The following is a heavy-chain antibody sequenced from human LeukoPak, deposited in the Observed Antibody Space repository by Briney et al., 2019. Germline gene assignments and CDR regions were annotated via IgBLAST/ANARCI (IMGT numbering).Heavy chain of an antibody. J-gene: IGHJ4*02. D-gene: IGHD6-13*01. CDR3: AREKEGIASR. V-gene: IGHV1-2*06. Sequence: ASGKVSCKASGYTFTGYYMHWVRQAPGQGLEWMGRINPNSGGTNYAQKFQGRVTMTRDTSISTAYMELSRPRSDDTAVYYCAREKEGIASRWGQRTLVTVSS. CDR2: INPNSGGT. CDR1: GYTFTGYY.